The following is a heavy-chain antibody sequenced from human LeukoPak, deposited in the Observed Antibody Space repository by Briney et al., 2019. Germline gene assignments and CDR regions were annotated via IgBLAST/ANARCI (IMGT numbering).Heavy chain of an antibody. J-gene: IGHJ4*02. CDR2: ISWNSGSI. D-gene: IGHD6-13*01. CDR3: ANGNLAAAIDY. CDR1: GFTFDDYA. Sequence: GRSLRLSCAASGFTFDDYAMHWVRQAPGKGLEWVSGISWNSGSIGYADSVKGRFTTSRDNAKNSLYLQMNSLRAEDTAVYYCANGNLAAAIDYWGQGTLVTVSS. V-gene: IGHV3-9*01.